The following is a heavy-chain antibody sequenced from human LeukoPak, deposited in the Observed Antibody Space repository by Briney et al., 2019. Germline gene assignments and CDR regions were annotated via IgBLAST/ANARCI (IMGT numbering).Heavy chain of an antibody. CDR3: ARVKGGWFDP. Sequence: SETLSLTCTASGGSISSYCWSWIRQPPGKGLEWIGYIYYSGSTNYYPSLKSRVTISVGTSKNQFSLKLSSVTAADTAVYSCARVKGGWFDPSGQGTLVTVSS. CDR1: GGSISSYC. J-gene: IGHJ5*02. CDR2: IYYSGST. V-gene: IGHV4-59*01. D-gene: IGHD3-16*01.